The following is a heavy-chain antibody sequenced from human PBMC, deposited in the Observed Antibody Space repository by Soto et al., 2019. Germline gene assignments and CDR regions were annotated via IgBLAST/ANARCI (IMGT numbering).Heavy chain of an antibody. V-gene: IGHV3-21*01. J-gene: IGHJ4*01. CDR1: GFTFSRFT. D-gene: IGHD3-22*01. Sequence: GGSRKLSCAASGFTFSRFTMNWVRQAPGKGLEWVSSISGSSNYIYYADSVKGRFTISRDNAKSSLSLQMNSLRAEDTAVYYCATEDCHDSSGPPEYWGHGTLVTVSS. CDR2: ISGSSNYI. CDR3: ATEDCHDSSGPPEY.